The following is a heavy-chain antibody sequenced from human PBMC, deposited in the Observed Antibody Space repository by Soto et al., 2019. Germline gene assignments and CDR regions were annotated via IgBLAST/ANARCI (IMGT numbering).Heavy chain of an antibody. J-gene: IGHJ4*02. V-gene: IGHV4-61*01. D-gene: IGHD3-22*01. CDR2: IYYSGGT. Sequence: SETLSLTCTVSGGSVSSGSYYWSWIRQPPGKGLEWIGYIYYSGGTNYNPSLKSRVTISVDTSKNQFSLKLSSVTAADTAVYYCAISEGRGFPIDYWGQGTLVTVSS. CDR1: GGSVSSGSYY. CDR3: AISEGRGFPIDY.